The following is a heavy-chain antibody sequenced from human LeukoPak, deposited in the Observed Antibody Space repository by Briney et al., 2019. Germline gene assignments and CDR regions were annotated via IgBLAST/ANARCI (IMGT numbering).Heavy chain of an antibody. J-gene: IGHJ4*02. Sequence: GGSLRLSCVASGFTFSSYWATWVRQAPGKGLEWVANIDPDGSHQYYVDSVKGRFTISKDNAKNSLYLQMNSLRAEDTAVYYCASLPYGDIDYWGQGTLVTVSS. CDR1: GFTFSSYW. CDR2: IDPDGSHQ. D-gene: IGHD4-17*01. CDR3: ASLPYGDIDY. V-gene: IGHV3-7*01.